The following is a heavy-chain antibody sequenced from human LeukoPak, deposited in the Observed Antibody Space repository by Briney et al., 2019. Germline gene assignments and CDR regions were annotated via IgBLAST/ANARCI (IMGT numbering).Heavy chain of an antibody. CDR2: IYYSGST. D-gene: IGHD6-19*01. J-gene: IGHJ4*02. V-gene: IGHV4-61*01. CDR1: GGSISSGSYY. Sequence: SETLSLTCTVSGGSISSGSYYWSWIRQPPGKGLEWIGYIYYSGSTNYNPSLKSRVTISVDTSKNQFSLKLSSVTAADTAVYYCARDQWLVPYYWGQGTLVTVSS. CDR3: ARDQWLVPYY.